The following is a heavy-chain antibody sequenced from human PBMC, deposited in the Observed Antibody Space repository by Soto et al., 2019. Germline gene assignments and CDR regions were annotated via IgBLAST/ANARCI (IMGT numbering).Heavy chain of an antibody. V-gene: IGHV5-51*01. CDR3: ARQIDYSNYVYYGMDV. CDR2: IYPGDSDT. D-gene: IGHD4-4*01. CDR1: GYSFTSYW. J-gene: IGHJ6*02. Sequence: PGESLKISCKGSGYSFTSYWIGWVRQMPGKGLEWMGIIYPGDSDTRYSPSFQGQVTISADKSISTAYLQWSSLKASDTAMYYCARQIDYSNYVYYGMDVWGQGTTVTVSS.